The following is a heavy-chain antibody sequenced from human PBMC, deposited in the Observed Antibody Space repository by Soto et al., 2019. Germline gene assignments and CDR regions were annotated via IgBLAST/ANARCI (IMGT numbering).Heavy chain of an antibody. CDR3: VRNKVTTMRFFDF. J-gene: IGHJ4*02. D-gene: IGHD4-17*01. V-gene: IGHV4-59*01. CDR2: IYNSGAT. Sequence: ASETLSLTCSVSGDSMIGSYWTWIRQPPGHGLQWLGYIYNSGATAYNSSLKSRISVSIDTPNNRFSLNLRSVTAADTAVYYCVRNKVTTMRFFDFWGPGKVVTVSS. CDR1: GDSMIGSY.